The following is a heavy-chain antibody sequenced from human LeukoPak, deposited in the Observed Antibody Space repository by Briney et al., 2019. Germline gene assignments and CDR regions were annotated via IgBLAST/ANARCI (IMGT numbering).Heavy chain of an antibody. CDR3: ARALLNYSGSYYYYYGMDV. CDR1: GGSISSYY. V-gene: IGHV4-59*01. J-gene: IGHJ6*02. Sequence: SETLSLTCTASGGSISSYYWSWIRQPPGKGLEWIGYIYYSGSTNYNPSLKSRVTISVDTSKNQFSLKLSSVTAADTAVYYCARALLNYSGSYYYYYGMDVWGQGTTVTVSS. CDR2: IYYSGST. D-gene: IGHD1-26*01.